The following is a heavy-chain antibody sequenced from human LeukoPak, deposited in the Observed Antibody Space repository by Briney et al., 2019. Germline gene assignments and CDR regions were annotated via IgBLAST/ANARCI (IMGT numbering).Heavy chain of an antibody. V-gene: IGHV3-9*03. CDR2: ISWNSGSI. CDR1: GFTFSSYA. D-gene: IGHD3-3*01. Sequence: GGSLRLSCAASGFTFSSYAMHWVRQPPGKGLEWVSGISWNSGSIVYADSVKGRFTISRDNAKNSLYLQINSLRAEDMALYYCAGSRNGFYMDVWGKGTTVTVSS. J-gene: IGHJ6*03. CDR3: AGSRNGFYMDV.